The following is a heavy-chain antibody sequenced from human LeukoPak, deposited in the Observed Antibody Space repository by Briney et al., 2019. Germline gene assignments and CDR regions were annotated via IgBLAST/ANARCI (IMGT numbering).Heavy chain of an antibody. V-gene: IGHV4-30-4*08. CDR2: IYYSGST. Sequence: SETLSLTCTVSGGSLSSGDYYWRWLRQPPGTGLEWIGYIYYSGSTYYNPSLKSRVTISVDTSKNQFSLKLSSVTAADTAVYYCASYYDSVDSGGQGTLVTVSS. D-gene: IGHD3-22*01. CDR1: GGSLSSGDYY. CDR3: ASYYDSVDS. J-gene: IGHJ5*01.